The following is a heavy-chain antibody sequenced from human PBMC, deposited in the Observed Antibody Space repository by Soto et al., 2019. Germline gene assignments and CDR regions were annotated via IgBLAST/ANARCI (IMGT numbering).Heavy chain of an antibody. J-gene: IGHJ4*02. Sequence: QVQLQESGPGLVKPSGTLSLTCAVSGGSITSNWWSWVRQPPGKGLEWIGQISPSGRSDCNPSLKSRVIILVDKSKKQFSLKLSSVTAADTAVYYCARHGGYDLGYWGQGTLVTVSS. CDR3: ARHGGYDLGY. V-gene: IGHV4-4*02. CDR1: GGSITSNW. CDR2: ISPSGRS. D-gene: IGHD5-12*01.